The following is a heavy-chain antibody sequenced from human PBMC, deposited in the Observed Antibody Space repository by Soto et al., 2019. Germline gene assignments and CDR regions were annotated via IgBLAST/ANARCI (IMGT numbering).Heavy chain of an antibody. J-gene: IGHJ4*02. CDR1: GFTFSDYY. V-gene: IGHV3-11*01. CDR2: ISSSGSTI. D-gene: IGHD6-19*01. Sequence: VVSQRISWAGSGFTFSDYYMSWIRQAPGKGLEWVSYISSSGSTIYYADSVKGRFTISRDNAKNSLYLQMNSLRAEDTAVYYCASPGIAVAGRGWDYWGQGTLVTVSS. CDR3: ASPGIAVAGRGWDY.